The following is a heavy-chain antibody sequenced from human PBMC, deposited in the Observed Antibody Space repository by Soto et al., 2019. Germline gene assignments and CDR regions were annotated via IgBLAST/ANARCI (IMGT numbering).Heavy chain of an antibody. CDR2: INSDGRVS. J-gene: IGHJ6*03. V-gene: IGHV3-74*01. CDR1: GFTFSNYW. Sequence: EVQLVESGGGLVQPGGSLRLSCAASGFTFSNYWMYWVRQAPGKGLVWVSRINSDGRVSSYADSVKGRLTISRDNVKNTLYLQMDGLRAEDTAVYYCARGDCVGGTCYSLAGSFYYYMDGWGKGTTVTVFS. CDR3: ARGDCVGGTCYSLAGSFYYYMDG. D-gene: IGHD2-15*01.